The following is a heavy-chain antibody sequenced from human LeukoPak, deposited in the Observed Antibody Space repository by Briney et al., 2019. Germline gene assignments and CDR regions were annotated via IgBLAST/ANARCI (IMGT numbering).Heavy chain of an antibody. J-gene: IGHJ4*02. CDR1: GGSINSYY. V-gene: IGHV4-59*12. CDR2: IYYSGST. D-gene: IGHD5-24*01. Sequence: SETLSLTCTVSGGSINSYYWTWIRQPPGKGLEWIGYIYYSGSTKYNPSLTSRVTISVDTSKNQFSLKLSSVTAADTAVYYCAANRDGYKLPHYWGQGILVTVSS. CDR3: AANRDGYKLPHY.